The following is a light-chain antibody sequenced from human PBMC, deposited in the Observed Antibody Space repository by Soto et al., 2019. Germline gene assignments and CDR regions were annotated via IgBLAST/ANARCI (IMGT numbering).Light chain of an antibody. Sequence: QPVLTQSSSASASLGSSVKLTCTLSSEHSSYIIAWHQQQPGKAPRYLMKLEGTGSYNKGSGVPDRFSGSSSGADRYLTISNLQSDDEADYYCETWDSNTRLFGGGTKVTVL. J-gene: IGLJ2*01. CDR2: LEGTGSY. CDR1: SEHSSYI. CDR3: ETWDSNTRL. V-gene: IGLV4-60*03.